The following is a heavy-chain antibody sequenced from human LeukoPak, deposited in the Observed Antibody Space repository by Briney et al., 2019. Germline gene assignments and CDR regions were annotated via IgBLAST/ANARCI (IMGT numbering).Heavy chain of an antibody. Sequence: PGRSLRLSCAASGFTFDDYAMHWVRQAPGKGLEWVSGISWNSGSIGYADSVKGRFTISRDNSKNTLYLQMNSLRAEDTAVYYCAHSRGVWEHIQGWGQGTLVTVSS. CDR3: AHSRGVWEHIQG. J-gene: IGHJ4*02. D-gene: IGHD1-26*01. CDR1: GFTFDDYA. CDR2: ISWNSGSI. V-gene: IGHV3-9*01.